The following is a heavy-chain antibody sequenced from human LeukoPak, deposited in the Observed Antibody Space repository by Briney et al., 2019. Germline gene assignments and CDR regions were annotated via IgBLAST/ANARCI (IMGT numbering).Heavy chain of an antibody. CDR2: IYTSGGT. CDR1: GFNVNDNF. V-gene: IGHV3-53*01. J-gene: IGHJ4*02. CDR3: VRRNDY. Sequence: PGGSLRLSCVASGFNVNDNFMIWVRQTPEKGLEWVSIIYTSGGTYHADSVKGRFTVFRDNSKNTVYLQMNNLRVEDTAIYYCVRRNDYWGQGTLVTVSS.